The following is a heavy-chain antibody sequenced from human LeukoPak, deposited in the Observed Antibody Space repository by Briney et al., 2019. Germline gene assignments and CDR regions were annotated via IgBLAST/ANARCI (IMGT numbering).Heavy chain of an antibody. V-gene: IGHV3-30-3*01. Sequence: GGSLRLSCAASGFTFSSYAMHWVRQAPGKGLEWVAVISYDGSNKYYADSVKGRFTISRDNSKNTLYLQMNSLRAEDTAVYYCARDPMYSSSWYGYFQHWGQGTLVTVSS. J-gene: IGHJ1*01. CDR2: ISYDGSNK. D-gene: IGHD6-13*01. CDR1: GFTFSSYA. CDR3: ARDPMYSSSWYGYFQH.